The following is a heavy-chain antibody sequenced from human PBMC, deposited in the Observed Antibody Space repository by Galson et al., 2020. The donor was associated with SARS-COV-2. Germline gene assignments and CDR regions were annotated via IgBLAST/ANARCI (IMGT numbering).Heavy chain of an antibody. V-gene: IGHV3-30*18. CDR1: GFTFSSYG. Sequence: GGSLRLSCAASGFTFSSYGMHWVRQAPGKGLEWVAVVSYVGSNKYYADSVKGRFTISRDNSKNTLYLQMNSLRAEDTAVYYCAKSRDGYKYFDYWGQGTLVTVSS. CDR2: VSYVGSNK. D-gene: IGHD5-12*01. J-gene: IGHJ4*02. CDR3: AKSRDGYKYFDY.